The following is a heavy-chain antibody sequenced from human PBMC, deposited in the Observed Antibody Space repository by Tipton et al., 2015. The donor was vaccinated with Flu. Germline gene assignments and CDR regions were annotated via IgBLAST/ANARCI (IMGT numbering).Heavy chain of an antibody. D-gene: IGHD6-19*01. CDR3: AKENAVRSSTGWPLDY. CDR2: IAHDGSIK. J-gene: IGHJ4*02. CDR1: GFTFSDYG. V-gene: IGHV3-30*18. Sequence: SLRFSCAVSGFTFSDYGMHWVRQAPGKGLEWVAVIAHDGSIKHYADPVKGRFSISRDNSKNTLYLEMNSLRSEDTAVYYCAKENAVRSSTGWPLDYWGQGTLVTVSS.